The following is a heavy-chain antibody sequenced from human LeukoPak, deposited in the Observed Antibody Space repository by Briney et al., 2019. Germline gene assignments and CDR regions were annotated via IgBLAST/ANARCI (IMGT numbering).Heavy chain of an antibody. J-gene: IGHJ4*02. CDR2: ITDSGRKT. CDR3: AKDSFSGSYLDY. CDR1: GLTFSNYA. D-gene: IGHD1-26*01. Sequence: GGSLRLSCAASGLTFSNYAMNWVRQASGRGLEWVSGITDSGRKTYYADSVKGRFTISRDNSKNTLYLQTNSLRAEDTAVYYCAKDSFSGSYLDYWGQGTLVTVSS. V-gene: IGHV3-23*01.